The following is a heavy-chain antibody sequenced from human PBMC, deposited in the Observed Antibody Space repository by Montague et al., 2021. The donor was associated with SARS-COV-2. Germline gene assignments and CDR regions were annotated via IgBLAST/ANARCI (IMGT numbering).Heavy chain of an antibody. Sequence: TLSLTCTVSGCSISSGGYYLSWIRQHPGKGLEWIGYIYYSWSTYYNPSLKSRVTISVDTSKNQFSLKLSSVTAADTAVYYCARAATITMIVVVIDAFDIWGTGTMVTV. CDR2: IYYSWST. CDR1: GCSISSGGYY. J-gene: IGHJ3*02. V-gene: IGHV4-31*03. D-gene: IGHD3-22*01. CDR3: ARAATITMIVVVIDAFDI.